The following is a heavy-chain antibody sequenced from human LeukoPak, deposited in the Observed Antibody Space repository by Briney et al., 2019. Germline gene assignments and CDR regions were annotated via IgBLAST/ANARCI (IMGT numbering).Heavy chain of an antibody. Sequence: GSSVKVSCKASGGTFSSYAISWVRQAPGQGLEWMGRIIPIFGTANYAQKFQGRVTITTDESTSTAYMELSNLRSEDTAVYYCARTRFPSSGYYSGYFDYWGQGTLVTVSS. V-gene: IGHV1-69*05. J-gene: IGHJ4*02. CDR1: GGTFSSYA. CDR2: IIPIFGTA. CDR3: ARTRFPSSGYYSGYFDY. D-gene: IGHD3-22*01.